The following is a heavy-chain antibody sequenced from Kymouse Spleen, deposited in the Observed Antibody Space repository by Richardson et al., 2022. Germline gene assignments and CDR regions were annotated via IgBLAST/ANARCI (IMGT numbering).Heavy chain of an antibody. V-gene: IGHV4-39*01. CDR3: ARPRITGTSDAFDI. CDR2: IYYSGST. Sequence: QLQLQESGPGLVKPSETLSLTCTVSGGSISSSSYYWGWIRQPPGKGLEWIGSIYYSGSTYYNPSLKSRVTISVDTSKNQFSLKLSSVTAADTAVYYCARPRITGTSDAFDIWGQGTMVTVSS. CDR1: GGSISSSSYY. D-gene: IGHD1-20*01,IGHD1-7*01. J-gene: IGHJ3*02.